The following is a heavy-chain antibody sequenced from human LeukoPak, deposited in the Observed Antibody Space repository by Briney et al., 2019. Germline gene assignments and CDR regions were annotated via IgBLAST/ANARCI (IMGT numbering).Heavy chain of an antibody. J-gene: IGHJ4*02. CDR2: ISSSSSYI. CDR1: GFTFSSYS. CDR3: ARAFGIAVAGQPLPY. V-gene: IGHV3-21*01. D-gene: IGHD6-19*01. Sequence: PGGSLRLSCAASGFTFSSYSMNWVRQAPGKGLEWVSSISSSSSYIYYADSVKGRFTISRDNAKNSLYLQMNSLRAEDTAVYYCARAFGIAVAGQPLPYWGQGTLVTVSS.